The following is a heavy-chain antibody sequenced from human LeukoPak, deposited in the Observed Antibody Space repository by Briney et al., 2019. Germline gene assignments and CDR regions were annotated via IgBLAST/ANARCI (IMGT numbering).Heavy chain of an antibody. D-gene: IGHD6-13*01. CDR2: INTDGTTT. CDR1: GFTFSSYW. Sequence: AGGSLRLSCAASGFTFSSYWMHWVRQAPGKGLMWVSRINTDGTTTNYADSVKGRFTISRDNAKNTLYLQMNSLRAEDTAVYYCARDFDTRIAGWFDPWGQGTLVTVSS. V-gene: IGHV3-74*01. J-gene: IGHJ5*02. CDR3: ARDFDTRIAGWFDP.